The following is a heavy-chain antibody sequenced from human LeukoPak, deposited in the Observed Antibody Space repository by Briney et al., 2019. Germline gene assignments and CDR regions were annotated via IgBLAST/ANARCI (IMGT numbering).Heavy chain of an antibody. CDR2: ISGSSDYI. V-gene: IGHV3-21*01. Sequence: AGGSLRLSCAASGFIFSSYSMNWVRQAPGKGLEWVPSISGSSDYIYYADSVKGRFTISRDNSKNTLYLQMNSLRAEDTAVYYCAGGLLYSYYYYGMDVWGQGTTVTVSS. CDR1: GFIFSSYS. CDR3: AGGLLYSYYYYGMDV. J-gene: IGHJ6*02. D-gene: IGHD1-26*01.